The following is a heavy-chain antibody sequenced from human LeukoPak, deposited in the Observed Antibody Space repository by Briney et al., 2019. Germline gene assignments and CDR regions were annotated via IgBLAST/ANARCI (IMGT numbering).Heavy chain of an antibody. Sequence: SETLSLTCAVYGGSFSGYYWSWIRQPPGKGLEWIGEINHSGSTNYNPSLKSRVTISGDTSKNQFSLKLSSVTAADTAVYYCARAVPVRRFDPWGQGTLVTVSS. D-gene: IGHD6-6*01. CDR3: ARAVPVRRFDP. J-gene: IGHJ5*02. CDR1: GGSFSGYY. V-gene: IGHV4-34*01. CDR2: INHSGST.